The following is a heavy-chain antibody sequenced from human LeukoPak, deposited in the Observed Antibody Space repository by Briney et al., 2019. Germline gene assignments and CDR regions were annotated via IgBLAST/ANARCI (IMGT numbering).Heavy chain of an antibody. D-gene: IGHD3-3*01. J-gene: IGHJ6*02. Sequence: SVKVSCKASGGTFSSYAISWVRQAPGQGLEWMGRIIPIFGIANYAQKFQGRVTITADKSTSTAYMELSSLRSEDTAVYYCAREGSGHYDFWSGYPPYYGMDVWGQGTTVTVSS. V-gene: IGHV1-69*04. CDR1: GGTFSSYA. CDR3: AREGSGHYDFWSGYPPYYGMDV. CDR2: IIPIFGIA.